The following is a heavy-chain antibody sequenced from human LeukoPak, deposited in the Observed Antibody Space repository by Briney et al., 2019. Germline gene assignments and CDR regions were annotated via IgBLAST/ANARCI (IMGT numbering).Heavy chain of an antibody. CDR2: IYYSGST. J-gene: IGHJ4*02. Sequence: SETLSLTCTVSGYSISSISSTYYWGWVRQPPGKGLEWIGYIYYSGSTNYNPSLKSRVTISVDTSKNQFSLKLSSVTAADTAVYYCARAPIPDRIAAAGYFDYWGQGTLVTVSS. D-gene: IGHD6-13*01. CDR3: ARAPIPDRIAAAGYFDY. CDR1: GYSISSISSTYY. V-gene: IGHV4-61*05.